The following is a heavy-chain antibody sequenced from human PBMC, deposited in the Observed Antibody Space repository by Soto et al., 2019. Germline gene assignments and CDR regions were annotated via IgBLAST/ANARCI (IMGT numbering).Heavy chain of an antibody. CDR1: GFTFSSYE. V-gene: IGHV3-48*03. J-gene: IGHJ4*02. D-gene: IGHD6-13*01. CDR2: IRSSDSTI. Sequence: GGSLRLSCAASGFTFSSYEMNWVRQAPGKGLEWVSYIRSSDSTIYYADSVKGRFTISRDNSKNPLYLQMTSLRAEDTSVDYGARAIAAAGPYPFDYWGQGTLVTVSS. CDR3: ARAIAAAGPYPFDY.